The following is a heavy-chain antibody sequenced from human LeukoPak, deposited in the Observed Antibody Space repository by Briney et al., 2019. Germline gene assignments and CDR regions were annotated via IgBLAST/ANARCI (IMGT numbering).Heavy chain of an antibody. D-gene: IGHD4-17*01. CDR3: ARDTNYGDYV. J-gene: IGHJ4*02. CDR2: IYYSGST. Sequence: SETLSLTCTVSGGSISSYYWSWIRQPPGKGLEWIGYIYYSGSTNYNPSLKSRVTISVGTSKNQFSLMLSSVTAADTAVYYCARDTNYGDYVWGQGTLVTVSS. CDR1: GGSISSYY. V-gene: IGHV4-59*01.